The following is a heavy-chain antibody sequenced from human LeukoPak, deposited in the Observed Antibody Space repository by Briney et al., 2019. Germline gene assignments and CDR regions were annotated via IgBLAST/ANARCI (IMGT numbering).Heavy chain of an antibody. CDR2: ISSSSSSI. V-gene: IGHV3-21*04. CDR3: ARRHFYDSSRACDI. D-gene: IGHD3-22*01. Sequence: GGSLRLSCAASGFIFSSYGMNWVRQAPGKGLEWVSYISSSSSSIYYADSVKGRFTISRDNSKNTLFLQMNNVRAGDTAIYYCARRHFYDSSRACDIWGQGTTVTVSS. CDR1: GFIFSSYG. J-gene: IGHJ3*02.